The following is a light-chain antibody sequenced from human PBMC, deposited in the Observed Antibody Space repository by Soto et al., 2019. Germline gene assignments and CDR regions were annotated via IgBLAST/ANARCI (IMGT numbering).Light chain of an antibody. V-gene: IGLV2-14*01. CDR3: SSYTSSSSYV. CDR2: DVS. J-gene: IGLJ1*01. CDR1: SSDVGGYNY. Sequence: QSALTRPASVSGSPGQSITFSCTGNSSDVGGYNYVSWYQQHPGKAPKLMIYDVSNRPSGVSNRFSGSKSGNTASLTISGLQAEDEADYYCSSYTSSSSYVFGTGTKVT.